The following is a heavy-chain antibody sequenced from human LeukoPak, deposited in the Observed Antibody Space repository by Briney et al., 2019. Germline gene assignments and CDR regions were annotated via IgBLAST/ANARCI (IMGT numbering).Heavy chain of an antibody. J-gene: IGHJ4*02. Sequence: GRSLRLSCAASGFTFDDYAMYWFRQAPGKGLEWVSGISWNSGSIGYADSVKGRFTISRDNAKDSLYLQMNSLRAEDTALYYCAKANHYGDYLDYWGQGTLVTVSS. CDR3: AKANHYGDYLDY. CDR2: ISWNSGSI. CDR1: GFTFDDYA. V-gene: IGHV3-9*01. D-gene: IGHD4-17*01.